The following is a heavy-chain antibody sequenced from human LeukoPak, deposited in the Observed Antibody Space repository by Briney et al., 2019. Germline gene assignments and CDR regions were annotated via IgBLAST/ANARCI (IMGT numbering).Heavy chain of an antibody. CDR1: GFTVSSNY. V-gene: IGHV3-53*04. CDR3: ARFLDSSGYYHDY. CDR2: IYSGGST. Sequence: PGGSRRLSCAASGFTVSSNYMSWVRQAPGKGLEWVSVIYSGGSTYYADSVKGRFTISRHNSKNTLYLQMNSLRAEDTAVYYCARFLDSSGYYHDYWGQGTLVTVSS. J-gene: IGHJ4*02. D-gene: IGHD3-22*01.